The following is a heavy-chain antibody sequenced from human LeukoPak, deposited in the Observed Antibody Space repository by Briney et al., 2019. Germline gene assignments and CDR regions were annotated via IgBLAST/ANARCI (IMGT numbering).Heavy chain of an antibody. CDR3: AKGDPVAAFDY. CDR2: ISWNSGSI. D-gene: IGHD2-15*01. J-gene: IGHJ4*02. Sequence: GGSLRLSCAASGFTFDDYAMHWLRQAPGKGLEWVSGISWNSGSIGYADSVKGRFTISRDNAKNSLYLQMNSLRAEDTALYYCAKGDPVAAFDYWGQGTLVTVSS. CDR1: GFTFDDYA. V-gene: IGHV3-9*01.